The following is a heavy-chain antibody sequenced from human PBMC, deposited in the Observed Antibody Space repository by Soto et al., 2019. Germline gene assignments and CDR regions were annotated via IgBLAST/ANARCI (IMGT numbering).Heavy chain of an antibody. J-gene: IGHJ4*02. D-gene: IGHD2-15*01. Sequence: SETLSLTCAVSGASINSAGYSWTWIRQPPGKGLEWIGYIYNSGSSYYKPSLRSQVTISIDKSKNQFSLELSSVTAADTAVYYYARGSGPYYFHCWGQGTLVTVS. CDR1: GASINSAGYS. CDR2: IYNSGSS. CDR3: ARGSGPYYFHC. V-gene: IGHV4-30-2*01.